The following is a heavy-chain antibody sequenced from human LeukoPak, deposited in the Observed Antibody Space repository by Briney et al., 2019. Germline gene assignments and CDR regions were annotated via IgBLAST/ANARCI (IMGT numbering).Heavy chain of an antibody. J-gene: IGHJ4*02. Sequence: PGGSLRLSCVGSGFTFRSHAMSWVRQAPEKGLEFVSGIYENGGTTYYADSVKGRFSISRDDSSNTLSLEMDSLRADDTGTYYCVKDFCRGGNCPFPFFDSWGQGTVVTVSS. CDR1: GFTFRSHA. D-gene: IGHD4-23*01. V-gene: IGHV3-23*01. CDR3: VKDFCRGGNCPFPFFDS. CDR2: IYENGGTT.